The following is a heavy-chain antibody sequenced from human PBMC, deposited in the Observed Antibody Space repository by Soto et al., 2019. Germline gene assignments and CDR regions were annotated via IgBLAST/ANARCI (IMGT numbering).Heavy chain of an antibody. D-gene: IGHD1-1*01. J-gene: IGHJ2*01. CDR3: ARWNNPDL. Sequence: EVQLVASGVGVVQPGGSLILSCAASEFTFTSPWITWLRQTPGKGLEWVANIKPDGIEKYYVDSVKGRFTISRDNAKNSLYLQMNRLRVEDTAVYYGARWNNPDLWGRGTLVTVSS. V-gene: IGHV3-7*01. CDR1: EFTFTSPW. CDR2: IKPDGIEK.